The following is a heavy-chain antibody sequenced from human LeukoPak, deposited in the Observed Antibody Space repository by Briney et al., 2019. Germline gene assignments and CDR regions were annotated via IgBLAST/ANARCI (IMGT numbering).Heavy chain of an antibody. J-gene: IGHJ4*02. CDR1: GVTFSSYS. CDR3: AKDRPYISSWYGAGDF. D-gene: IGHD6-13*01. V-gene: IGHV3-21*04. Sequence: GGSVRLSCAASGVTFSSYSMNWARQAPGKGLEWVSSISSSGRYIYYADSVKGRFTISRDNSKNTLYLQMNSLRAEDTAGYYCAKDRPYISSWYGAGDFWGQGTLVTVSS. CDR2: ISSSGRYI.